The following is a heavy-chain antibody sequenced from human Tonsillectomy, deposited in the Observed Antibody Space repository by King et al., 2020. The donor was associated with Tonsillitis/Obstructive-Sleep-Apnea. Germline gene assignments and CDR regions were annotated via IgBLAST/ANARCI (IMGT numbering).Heavy chain of an antibody. CDR3: ARAEPGSWSPDY. J-gene: IGHJ4*02. Sequence: QMQLQESGPGLVKPSETLSLTCTVSGGSISIYYWNWIRQPPGKGLEWIGYIYYSGSTNYNPSLKSRVAISVDMSKNQFSLKLRFVTAADTAVYYCARAEPGSWSPDYWGQGTLVTVSS. CDR1: GGSISIYY. V-gene: IGHV4-59*01. D-gene: IGHD1-26*01. CDR2: IYYSGST.